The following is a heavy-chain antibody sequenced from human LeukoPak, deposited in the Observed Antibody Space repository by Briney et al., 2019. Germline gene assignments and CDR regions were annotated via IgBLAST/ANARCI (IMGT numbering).Heavy chain of an antibody. D-gene: IGHD4-23*01. V-gene: IGHV3-49*04. CDR3: TRDRHGGTPEYFQH. Sequence: GRSLRLSCTASGFTFGDYAMSWVRQAPGKGLEWVGFIRSKAYGGTTEYAASVKGRFTISRDDSKSIAYLQMNSLKTEDTAVYYCTRDRHGGTPEYFQHWGQGTLVTVSS. CDR2: IRSKAYGGTT. J-gene: IGHJ1*01. CDR1: GFTFGDYA.